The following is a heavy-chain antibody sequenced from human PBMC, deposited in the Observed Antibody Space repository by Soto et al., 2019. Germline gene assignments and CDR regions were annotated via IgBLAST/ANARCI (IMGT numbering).Heavy chain of an antibody. J-gene: IGHJ4*02. D-gene: IGHD1-26*01. CDR3: ARGGWELLASEFDY. V-gene: IGHV3-33*01. Sequence: QVQLVESGGGVVQPGRSLRLSCAASGFTFSSYGMHWVRQAPGKGLEWVAVIWYDGSNKYYADSVKGRFTISRDNSKNTLYLQMNSLRAEDTAVYYCARGGWELLASEFDYWGQGTLVTVSS. CDR2: IWYDGSNK. CDR1: GFTFSSYG.